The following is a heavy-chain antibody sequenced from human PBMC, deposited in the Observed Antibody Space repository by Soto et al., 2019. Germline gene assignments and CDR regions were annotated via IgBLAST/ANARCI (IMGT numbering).Heavy chain of an antibody. V-gene: IGHV1-69*01. Sequence: QVQLVQSGAEVKKPGSSVKVSCKASGGTFSSYAISWVRQAPGQGLEWMGGIIPIFGTANYAQKFQGRVTITADESTSTAYMELSSLRSEDTAVYYCAREERGYSGYDTHSWGMDVWGQGTTVTVSS. D-gene: IGHD5-12*01. CDR3: AREERGYSGYDTHSWGMDV. CDR2: IIPIFGTA. CDR1: GGTFSSYA. J-gene: IGHJ6*02.